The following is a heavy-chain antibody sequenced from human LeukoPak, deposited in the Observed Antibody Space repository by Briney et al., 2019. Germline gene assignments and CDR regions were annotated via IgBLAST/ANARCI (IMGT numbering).Heavy chain of an antibody. CDR2: INHSGST. CDR3: ARGIGYSSSWYRRNWFDP. Sequence: SETLSLTCAVYGGSFSGYYWSWIRQPPGKGLEWIGEINHSGSTNYIPSLKSRVTISVDTSKNQFSLKLSSVTAADTAVYYCARGIGYSSSWYRRNWFDPWGQGTLVTVSS. V-gene: IGHV4-34*01. J-gene: IGHJ5*02. D-gene: IGHD6-13*01. CDR1: GGSFSGYY.